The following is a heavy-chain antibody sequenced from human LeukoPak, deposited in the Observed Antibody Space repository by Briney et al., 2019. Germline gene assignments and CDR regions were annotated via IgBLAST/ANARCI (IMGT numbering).Heavy chain of an antibody. J-gene: IGHJ3*02. D-gene: IGHD6-19*01. Sequence: GGSLILSCAASGFTFSSYWMTWVRQAPGKGLEWVANIKEDGSEKYYVESLKGRFTISRDNAKNSRYLQMNSLRVDDTAIWYCARGAGYTSGWYGGDAADIWGQGTMVTVSP. CDR3: ARGAGYTSGWYGGDAADI. V-gene: IGHV3-7*04. CDR2: IKEDGSEK. CDR1: GFTFSSYW.